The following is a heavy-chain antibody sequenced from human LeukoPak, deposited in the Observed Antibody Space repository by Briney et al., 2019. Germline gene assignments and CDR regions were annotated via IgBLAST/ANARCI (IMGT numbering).Heavy chain of an antibody. Sequence: PGGSLRLSCAASGFTFSSYAMSWVRQAPGKGLEWVSAISGSCGSTYYADSVKGRFTISRDNSKNTLYLQMNSLRAEDTAVYYCARARNNGGLYYFDYWGQGTLVTVSS. CDR1: GFTFSSYA. V-gene: IGHV3-23*01. CDR3: ARARNNGGLYYFDY. D-gene: IGHD1/OR15-1a*01. CDR2: ISGSCGST. J-gene: IGHJ4*02.